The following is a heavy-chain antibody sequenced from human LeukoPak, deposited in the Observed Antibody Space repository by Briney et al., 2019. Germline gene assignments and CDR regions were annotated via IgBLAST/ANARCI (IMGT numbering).Heavy chain of an antibody. CDR2: MSDGNNK. V-gene: IGHV3-30-3*01. D-gene: IGHD6-13*01. J-gene: IGHJ4*02. CDR1: GFIFSNDA. CDR3: ARDQREGSTWLSWAYSAH. Sequence: PGGSLRLSCAASGFIFSNDAMHWVRQAPGKGLEWVAVMSDGNNKVYADSVRGRFTISRDDSKNTLYLEMNGLKPEDTAVYYCARDQREGSTWLSWAYSAHWGQGTLVTVSS.